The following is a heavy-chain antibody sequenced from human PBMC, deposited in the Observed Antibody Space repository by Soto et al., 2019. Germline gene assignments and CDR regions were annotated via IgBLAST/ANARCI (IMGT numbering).Heavy chain of an antibody. CDR1: GGSISSGGYY. J-gene: IGHJ6*02. Sequence: QVQLQESGPGLVKPSQTLSLTCTVSGGSISSGGYYWSWIRQHPGKGLEWIGYIYYSGSTYYNPSLKSRVTIEVDTSKNQFSLKLSSVTATDTAVYYCARVLYYDILTGPMDVWGQGTTVTVSS. CDR2: IYYSGST. V-gene: IGHV4-31*03. CDR3: ARVLYYDILTGPMDV. D-gene: IGHD3-9*01.